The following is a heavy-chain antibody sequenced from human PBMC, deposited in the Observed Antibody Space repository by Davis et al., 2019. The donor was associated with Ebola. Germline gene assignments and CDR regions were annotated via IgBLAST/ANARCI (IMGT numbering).Heavy chain of an antibody. D-gene: IGHD2/OR15-2a*01. CDR3: AILLGRYYYYGMDV. CDR1: GGSISSGGYS. V-gene: IGHV4-30-2*01. Sequence: MPSETLSLTCTVSGGSISSGGYSWSWIRQPPGKGLEWIGYIYHSGSTNYNPSLKSRVTISVDTSKNQFSLKLSSVTAADTAVYYCAILLGRYYYYGMDVWGKGTTVTVSS. CDR2: IYHSGST. J-gene: IGHJ6*04.